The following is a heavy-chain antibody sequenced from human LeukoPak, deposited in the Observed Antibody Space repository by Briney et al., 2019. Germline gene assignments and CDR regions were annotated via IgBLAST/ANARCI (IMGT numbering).Heavy chain of an antibody. CDR2: ISSSSSYI. V-gene: IGHV3-21*01. Sequence: GGSLRLSCAASGFTFSSYSMNWVRQAPGKGVEWVSSISSSSSYIYYADSVKGRFTISRDNAKNSLYLQMNSLRAEDTSVYYCAREEYSGSYYFDYWGQGTLVTVSS. CDR1: GFTFSSYS. CDR3: AREEYSGSYYFDY. D-gene: IGHD1-26*01. J-gene: IGHJ4*02.